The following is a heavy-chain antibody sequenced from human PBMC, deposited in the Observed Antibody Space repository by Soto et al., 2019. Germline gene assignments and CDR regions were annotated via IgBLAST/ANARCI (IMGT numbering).Heavy chain of an antibody. V-gene: IGHV3-9*01. J-gene: IGHJ4*02. Sequence: VQLVESGGGLVQTGRSLRLSCGASGFTFDDYAMHWVRQAPGKGLEWVSSISWNSDRIDYADSVKGRFTISRDNAKNSLYLQMNSLRVEDTAFYYCTKDREEYYYESTGYYDYFDFWGQGTLVTVSS. D-gene: IGHD3-22*01. CDR2: ISWNSDRI. CDR3: TKDREEYYYESTGYYDYFDF. CDR1: GFTFDDYA.